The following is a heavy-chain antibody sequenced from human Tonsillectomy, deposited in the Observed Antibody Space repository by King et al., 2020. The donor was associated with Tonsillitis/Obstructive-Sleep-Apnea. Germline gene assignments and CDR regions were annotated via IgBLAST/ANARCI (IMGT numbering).Heavy chain of an antibody. J-gene: IGHJ6*03. CDR1: GFIFSAYG. V-gene: IGHV3-30*18. CDR2: MSYEGDTK. Sequence: VPLVESGGGVVQPGGSLRLSCAASGFIFSAYGMHWVRQAPGKGLEWVAVMSYEGDTKYYADSAKGRFTISRDNSKNTLYLQMNSLRVEDTAVYYCAKAGVTDYTYFYMAGWGKGTTVTVSS. CDR3: AKAGVTDYTYFYMAG. D-gene: IGHD2-2*02.